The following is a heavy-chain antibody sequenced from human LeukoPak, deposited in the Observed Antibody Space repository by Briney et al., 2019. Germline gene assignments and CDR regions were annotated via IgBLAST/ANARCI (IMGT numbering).Heavy chain of an antibody. CDR1: GVSISSSNW. V-gene: IGHV4-4*02. CDR2: IYHSGST. CDR3: ARERVAAAGHFDY. D-gene: IGHD6-13*01. J-gene: IGHJ4*02. Sequence: SETLSLTCAVSGVSISSSNWWTWVRQPPGEGLEWIGEIYHSGSTNYNPSLKSRVTISVDKSKNQFSLKLSSVTAADTAVYYCARERVAAAGHFDYWGQGTLVTVSS.